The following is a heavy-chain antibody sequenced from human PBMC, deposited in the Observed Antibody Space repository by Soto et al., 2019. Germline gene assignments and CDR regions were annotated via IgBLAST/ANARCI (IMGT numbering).Heavy chain of an antibody. CDR3: GYVGGYSTGDYSFDL. CDR1: GLPFRGDA. Sequence: GGPLRLSLLASGLPFRGDAMSGVRQAPGKGLEWVSSISGSGQMTHYADSVKGRFTISRENSKNTLYLQMKSLEADDTALYYCGYVGGYSTGDYSFDLWGQGTPVTVSS. D-gene: IGHD5-18*01. CDR2: ISGSGQMT. V-gene: IGHV3-23*01. J-gene: IGHJ4*02.